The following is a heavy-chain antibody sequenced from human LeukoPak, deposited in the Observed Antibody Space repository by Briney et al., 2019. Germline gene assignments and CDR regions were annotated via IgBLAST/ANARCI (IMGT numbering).Heavy chain of an antibody. J-gene: IGHJ4*02. CDR2: INPNSGGT. Sequence: ATVEVSCKASGYTFTGYYMHWVRQAPGQGLEWMGWINPNSGGTNYAQKFQGRVTMTRDTSISTAYMELSRLRSDDTAVYYCARGSGIVVADPIYYFDYWGQGTLVTVSS. V-gene: IGHV1-2*02. CDR3: ARGSGIVVADPIYYFDY. D-gene: IGHD3-22*01. CDR1: GYTFTGYY.